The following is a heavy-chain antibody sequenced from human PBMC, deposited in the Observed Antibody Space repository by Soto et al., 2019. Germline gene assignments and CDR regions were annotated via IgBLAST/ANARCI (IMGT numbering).Heavy chain of an antibody. D-gene: IGHD6-6*01. CDR2: IIPIFGTA. J-gene: IGHJ4*02. CDR1: GGTFSSYA. Sequence: GASVKVSCKASGGTFSSYAISWVRQAPGQGLEWMGGIIPIFGTANYAQKFQGRVTITADESTSTAYMELSSLRSEDTAVYYCAREHTPYIAARPYFDYWGQGTLVTVSS. V-gene: IGHV1-69*13. CDR3: AREHTPYIAARPYFDY.